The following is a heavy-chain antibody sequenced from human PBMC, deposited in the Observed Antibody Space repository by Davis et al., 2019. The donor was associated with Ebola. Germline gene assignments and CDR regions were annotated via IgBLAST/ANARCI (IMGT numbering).Heavy chain of an antibody. Sequence: ASVKVSCKASGYTFTGYYMHWVRQAPGQGLEWMGWINPNSGGTNYAQKFQGRVTMTRDTSISTAYMELSRLRSDDTAVYYCAREGTYYDFWSGYDYGMDVWGQGTTVTVSS. V-gene: IGHV1-2*02. D-gene: IGHD3-3*01. CDR1: GYTFTGYY. CDR2: INPNSGGT. CDR3: AREGTYYDFWSGYDYGMDV. J-gene: IGHJ6*02.